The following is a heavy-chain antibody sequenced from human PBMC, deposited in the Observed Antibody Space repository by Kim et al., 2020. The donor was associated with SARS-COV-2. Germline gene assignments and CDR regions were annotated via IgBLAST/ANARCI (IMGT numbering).Heavy chain of an antibody. CDR1: GFTFSSYA. Sequence: GGSLRLSCAASGFTFSSYAMSWVRQAPGKGLEWVSAISGSGGSTYYADSVKGRFTISRDNSKNTLYLQMNSLRAEDTAVYYCAKDPTRVVVVAATPYLGGSRFDPWGQGTLVTVSS. D-gene: IGHD2-15*01. J-gene: IGHJ5*02. CDR2: ISGSGGST. CDR3: AKDPTRVVVVAATPYLGGSRFDP. V-gene: IGHV3-23*01.